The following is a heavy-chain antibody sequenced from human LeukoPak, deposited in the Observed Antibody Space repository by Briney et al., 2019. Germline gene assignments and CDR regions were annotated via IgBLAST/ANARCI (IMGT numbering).Heavy chain of an antibody. Sequence: PGGSLRLSCAASGFTFSSYAMTWVRQAPGKGLERISAISGSAYSTSYADSVKGRFTISRDNSKNTLNLKMNSLRAEDTAIYYCARNTSGFKLGDAFDIWGQGTMVTVSS. CDR2: ISGSAYST. V-gene: IGHV3-23*01. CDR1: GFTFSSYA. D-gene: IGHD3-22*01. J-gene: IGHJ3*02. CDR3: ARNTSGFKLGDAFDI.